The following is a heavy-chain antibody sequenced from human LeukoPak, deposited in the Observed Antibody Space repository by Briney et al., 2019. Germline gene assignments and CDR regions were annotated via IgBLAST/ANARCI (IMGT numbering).Heavy chain of an antibody. V-gene: IGHV4-39*01. CDR2: MYYSGST. Sequence: SETLSLTCTVSGDSVSSGSSYWGWIRQPPGKGLEWIGSMYYSGSTYYNPSLKSRVTISVDTSKNQFSLKLSSVTAADTAVYCCARHYYGSENHYYYMDVWGKGTTVTVSS. J-gene: IGHJ6*03. D-gene: IGHD3-10*01. CDR1: GDSVSSGSSY. CDR3: ARHYYGSENHYYYMDV.